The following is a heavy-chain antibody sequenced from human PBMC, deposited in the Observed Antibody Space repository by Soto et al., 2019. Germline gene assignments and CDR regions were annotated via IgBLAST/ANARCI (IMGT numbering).Heavy chain of an antibody. CDR3: AKLDEGGLQYAYYAMDV. J-gene: IGHJ6*02. D-gene: IGHD2-15*01. CDR2: ISYDGSNK. CDR1: GFTFSNYG. Sequence: QVHLAESGGGVVQPGRPPRLSCVASGFTFSNYGMHWVRQAPGKGLEWVAVISYDGSNKYYADSVKGRFTISRDNSKNTLYLQMTSLRTEDTALYYCAKLDEGGLQYAYYAMDVWGQGTTVTVSS. V-gene: IGHV3-30*18.